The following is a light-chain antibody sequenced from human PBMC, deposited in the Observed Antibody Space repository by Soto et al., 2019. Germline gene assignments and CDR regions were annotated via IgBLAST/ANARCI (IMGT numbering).Light chain of an antibody. Sequence: DIQMTQSPSSLSASVGDRVTITCRASQGINNYLAWFQQKPGKGPKSLIYAASSLQSGVPSRFSGSGSGTDFTLTISSLQPEDFATYYCQQEKRYPRTFAQGTNVEIK. CDR3: QQEKRYPRT. CDR1: QGINNY. CDR2: AAS. J-gene: IGKJ1*01. V-gene: IGKV1-16*01.